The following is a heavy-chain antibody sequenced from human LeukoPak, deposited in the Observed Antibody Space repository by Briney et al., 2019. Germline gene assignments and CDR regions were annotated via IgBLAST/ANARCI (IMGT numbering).Heavy chain of an antibody. CDR1: GGTFSSYA. J-gene: IGHJ4*02. Sequence: ASVKVSCKASGGTFSSYAISWVRQAPGQGLEWMGGIIPIFGTANYAQKFQGRVTITADESTSTAYMELSSLRSEDTAVYYCARVPLEYCSSTSCYAPYYFDYWGQGTLVTVSS. V-gene: IGHV1-69*13. D-gene: IGHD2-2*01. CDR3: ARVPLEYCSSTSCYAPYYFDY. CDR2: IIPIFGTA.